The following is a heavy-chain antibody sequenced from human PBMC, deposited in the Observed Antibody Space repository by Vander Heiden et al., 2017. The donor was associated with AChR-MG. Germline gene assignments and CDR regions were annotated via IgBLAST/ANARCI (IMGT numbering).Heavy chain of an antibody. CDR3: ARGLWFGELSPYDY. D-gene: IGHD3-10*01. CDR2: IKQDGSEK. J-gene: IGHJ4*02. CDR1: GFPFKSYW. Sequence: EVQLVESGGGLVQPGGSLRLSCAVSGFPFKSYWRGWVRQAPGKGLEWVANIKQDGSEKYYVDSVKGRFTISRDNAKNSLYLQMNSLRVEYTAVYYCARGLWFGELSPYDYWGQGTLVTVSS. V-gene: IGHV3-7*01.